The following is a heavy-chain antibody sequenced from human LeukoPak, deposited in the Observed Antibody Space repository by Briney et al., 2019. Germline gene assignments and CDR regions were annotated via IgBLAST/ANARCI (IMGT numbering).Heavy chain of an antibody. Sequence: PGGSLRLSCAASGFTFSSYAMHWVRQAPGKGLEWVAVISYDGSNKYYADSVKGRFTISRDNSKNTLYLQMNSLRAEDTAVYYCARGVRIWEQRLIFDYWGQGTLVTVSS. CDR2: ISYDGSNK. V-gene: IGHV3-30*04. D-gene: IGHD6-25*01. CDR3: ARGVRIWEQRLIFDY. CDR1: GFTFSSYA. J-gene: IGHJ4*02.